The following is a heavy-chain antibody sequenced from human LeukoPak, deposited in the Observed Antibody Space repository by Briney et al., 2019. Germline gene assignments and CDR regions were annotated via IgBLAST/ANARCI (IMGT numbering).Heavy chain of an antibody. CDR2: IVGGAGGT. D-gene: IGHD1-14*01. CDR3: AHGSMYQLDS. Sequence: GGSLRLSCAAYGFTFSSHGMSWVRQAPGKGLEWVSGIVGGAGGTYYADSVKGRFTISRDNSKNTLYLQMNSLRAEDTAVYYCAHGSMYQLDSWGQGTLVTVSS. CDR1: GFTFSSHG. J-gene: IGHJ4*02. V-gene: IGHV3-23*01.